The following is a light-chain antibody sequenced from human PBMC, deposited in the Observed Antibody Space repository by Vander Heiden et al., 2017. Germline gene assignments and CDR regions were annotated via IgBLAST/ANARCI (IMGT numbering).Light chain of an antibody. V-gene: IGKV3-15*01. CDR3: QQYNNWPRT. Sequence: EIVITQSPATLSLSPGGRVTLSCRARQGVTSHLPWYQQTPARAPRPPTHRSSTSATGIPARFSGSGSGKEFPLTIRRLQSEDFAVYCCQQYNNWPRTFGQGTKVEIK. CDR1: QGVTSH. CDR2: RSS. J-gene: IGKJ1*01.